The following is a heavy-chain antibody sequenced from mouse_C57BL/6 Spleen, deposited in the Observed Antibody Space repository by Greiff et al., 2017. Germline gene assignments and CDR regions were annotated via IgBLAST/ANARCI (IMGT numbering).Heavy chain of an antibody. J-gene: IGHJ4*01. CDR3: AIKAIYYDYDGYAMDY. V-gene: IGHV1-53*01. CDR2: INPSNGGT. D-gene: IGHD2-4*01. CDR1: GYTFTSYW. Sequence: QVQLQQPGPELVKPGASVKLSCKASGYTFTSYWMHWVKQRPGQGLEWIGNINPSNGGTNYNEKFKSKATLTVDKSSSTAYMQLSSLTSEDSAVYYWAIKAIYYDYDGYAMDYWGQGTSVTVSS.